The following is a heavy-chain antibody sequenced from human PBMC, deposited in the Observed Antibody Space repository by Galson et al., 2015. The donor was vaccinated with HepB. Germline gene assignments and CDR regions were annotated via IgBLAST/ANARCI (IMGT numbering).Heavy chain of an antibody. J-gene: IGHJ4*02. D-gene: IGHD2-8*01. Sequence: SLRLSCAASGFAFSGYWMSWVRQAPGKGLEWAANINQVGSEKFSVDSVRGRFIMSRDNAKDSLYLQMNSLRAEDTAVYYCARGGLNYFDFWGQGTLVTVSS. CDR2: INQVGSEK. CDR3: ARGGLNYFDF. CDR1: GFAFSGYW. V-gene: IGHV3-7*01.